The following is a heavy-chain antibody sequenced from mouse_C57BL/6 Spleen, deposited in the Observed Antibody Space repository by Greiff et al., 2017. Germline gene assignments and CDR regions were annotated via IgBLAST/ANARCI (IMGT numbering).Heavy chain of an antibody. CDR1: GYTFTDYY. V-gene: IGHV1-26*01. Sequence: EVQLQQSGPELVKPGASVKISCKASGYTFTDYYMNWVKQSHGKSLEWIGDINPNNGGTSYNQKFKGKATLTVDKSSSTAYMELRSLTSEDSAVYYCARGAVSGHFDYWGQGTTLTVSS. CDR2: INPNNGGT. CDR3: ARGAVSGHFDY. J-gene: IGHJ2*01. D-gene: IGHD6-2*01.